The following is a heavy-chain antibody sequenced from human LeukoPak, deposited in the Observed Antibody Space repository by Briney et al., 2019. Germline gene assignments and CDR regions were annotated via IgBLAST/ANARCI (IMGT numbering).Heavy chain of an antibody. CDR3: ARHGLKRPKIISSTQNWFDP. D-gene: IGHD6-13*01. J-gene: IGHJ5*02. CDR1: GGSISSGGYY. V-gene: IGHV4-30-2*01. Sequence: PSQTLSLTCTVSGGSISSGGYYWSWIRQPPGKGLEWIGYIYHSGSTYYNPSLKSRVTISVDRSKNQFSLKLSSVTAADTAVYYCARHGLKRPKIISSTQNWFDPWGQGTLVTVSS. CDR2: IYHSGST.